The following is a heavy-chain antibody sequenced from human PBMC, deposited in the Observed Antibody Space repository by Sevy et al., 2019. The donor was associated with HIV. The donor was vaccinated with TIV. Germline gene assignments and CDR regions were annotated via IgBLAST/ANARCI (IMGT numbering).Heavy chain of an antibody. CDR2: ISAYNGNT. CDR1: GYTFTSYG. Sequence: ASVKVSCKASGYTFTSYGISWVRQAPGQGLEWMGWISAYNGNTNYAQKLQGRVTMTTDTSTSTAYMELRSLRSDDTAMYYCARDAGVVVTAKDNWFDPWGQGTLVTVSS. CDR3: ARDAGVVVTAKDNWFDP. V-gene: IGHV1-18*01. J-gene: IGHJ5*02. D-gene: IGHD2-21*02.